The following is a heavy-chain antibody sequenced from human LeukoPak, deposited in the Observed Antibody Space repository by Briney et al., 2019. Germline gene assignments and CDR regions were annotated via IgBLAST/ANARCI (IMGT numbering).Heavy chain of an antibody. CDR1: GFTFSSYE. CDR2: ISYSGSTI. CDR3: ARGPPYNWYFDL. D-gene: IGHD4-11*01. V-gene: IGHV3-48*03. Sequence: PGGSLRHSCAASGFTFSSYEMNWVRQAPGKGLEWVSYISYSGSTIYYADSVKGRFTISRDNAKKSLSLQINSLRAEDTAVYYCARGPPYNWYFDLWGRGTLVTVSS. J-gene: IGHJ2*01.